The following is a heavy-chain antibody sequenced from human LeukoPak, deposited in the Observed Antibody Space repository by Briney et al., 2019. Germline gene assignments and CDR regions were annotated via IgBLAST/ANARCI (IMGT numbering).Heavy chain of an antibody. Sequence: GGSLSFSCAASGLTFSNIAMNWVGQVPGKGLEWVAVISYDGSNKYYADSVKGRFTISRDNSKNTLYLQMNSLRAEDTAVYYCARDSYGFDYWGQGTLVTVSS. V-gene: IGHV3-30*04. CDR2: ISYDGSNK. CDR3: ARDSYGFDY. CDR1: GLTFSNIA. J-gene: IGHJ4*02. D-gene: IGHD4-17*01.